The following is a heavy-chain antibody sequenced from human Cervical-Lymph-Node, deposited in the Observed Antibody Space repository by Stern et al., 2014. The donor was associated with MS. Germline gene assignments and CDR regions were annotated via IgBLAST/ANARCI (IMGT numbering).Heavy chain of an antibody. CDR3: AQSAYDYVWGNYRLGKGLYSQH. D-gene: IGHD3-16*02. CDR1: GFSLNTSGVG. CDR2: IYWDDDK. V-gene: IGHV2-5*02. J-gene: IGHJ1*01. Sequence: QVTLRESGPTLVNPTQTLTLTCTFSGFSLNTSGVGVGWIRQPPGKAPEWLALIYWDDDKRYSPSLKSRLTITKDTSKNQVVLTGTNRDPVDTATYYCAQSAYDYVWGNYRLGKGLYSQHWGQGPLVSVPS.